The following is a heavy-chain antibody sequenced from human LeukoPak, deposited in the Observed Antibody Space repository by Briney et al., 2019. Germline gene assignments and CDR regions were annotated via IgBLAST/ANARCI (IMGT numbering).Heavy chain of an antibody. V-gene: IGHV3-53*01. CDR1: GCTVSSYY. D-gene: IGHD6-13*01. CDR2: IYTDENT. CDR3: AREGNSSSGYWYFDL. J-gene: IGHJ2*01. Sequence: GGSLRPSCAASGCTVSSYYMYWVRQAPGKGLEWVSVIYTDENTDYADSVKGRFTISRDNSKNTLYLQMNSLRVDDTAVYYCAREGNSSSGYWYFDLWGRGTLVTVSS.